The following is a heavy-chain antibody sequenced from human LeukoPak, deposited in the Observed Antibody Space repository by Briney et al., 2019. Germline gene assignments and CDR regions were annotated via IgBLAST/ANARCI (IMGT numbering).Heavy chain of an antibody. CDR2: ISRSGSII. J-gene: IGHJ3*02. D-gene: IGHD4/OR15-4a*01. CDR1: GLTVSDHY. V-gene: IGHV3-11*04. Sequence: PGGSLRLSCAVSGLTVSDHYMTWTRQAPGKGLEWISYISRSGSIIYYADSVKGRFTIFRDNAKNSLYLQMDSLRAEDTAVYYCARYDYGAFDIWGQGTMVSVSS. CDR3: ARYDYGAFDI.